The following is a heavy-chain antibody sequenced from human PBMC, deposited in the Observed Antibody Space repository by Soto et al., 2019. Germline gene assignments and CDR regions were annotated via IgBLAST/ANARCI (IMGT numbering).Heavy chain of an antibody. CDR2: IYYSGST. D-gene: IGHD6-19*01. J-gene: IGHJ6*03. Sequence: SETLSLTCTVSGGSISSGGYYWSWIRQHPGKGLEWIGYIYYSGSTYYNPSLKSRVTISVDTSKNQFSLKLSSVTAADTAVYYCAGGAGSHYYMDVWGKGTTVTVSS. CDR1: GGSISSGGYY. V-gene: IGHV4-31*03. CDR3: AGGAGSHYYMDV.